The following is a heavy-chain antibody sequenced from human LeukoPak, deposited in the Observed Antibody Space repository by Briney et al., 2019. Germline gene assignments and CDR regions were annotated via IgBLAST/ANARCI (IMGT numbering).Heavy chain of an antibody. Sequence: GGSLRLSCSASGFTFSSYAMHWVRQAPGKGLEYVSSISSNGGSTYYADSVKGRFTISRDNSKNTLYLQMSSLRAEDTAVYYCVNLGSGSYRGINDAFDIWGQGTMVTVSS. V-gene: IGHV3-64D*06. CDR2: ISSNGGST. J-gene: IGHJ3*02. CDR1: GFTFSSYA. D-gene: IGHD3-10*01. CDR3: VNLGSGSYRGINDAFDI.